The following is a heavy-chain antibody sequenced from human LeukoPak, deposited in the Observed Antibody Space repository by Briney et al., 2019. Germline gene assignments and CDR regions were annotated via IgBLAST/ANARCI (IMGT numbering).Heavy chain of an antibody. V-gene: IGHV3-30-3*01. CDR3: AREFSHYYGSGSYRYYFDY. CDR1: GFTFSSYA. CDR2: ISYDGSNK. D-gene: IGHD3-10*01. Sequence: TGGSLRLSCAASGFTFSSYAMHWVRQAPGKGLEWVAVISYDGSNKYYADSVKGRFTISRDNAKNSLYLQMNSLRAEDTAVYYCAREFSHYYGSGSYRYYFDYWGQGTLVTVSS. J-gene: IGHJ4*02.